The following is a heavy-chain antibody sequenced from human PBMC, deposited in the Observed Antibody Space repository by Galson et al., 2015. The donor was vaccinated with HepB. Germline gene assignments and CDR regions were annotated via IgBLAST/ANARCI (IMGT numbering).Heavy chain of an antibody. D-gene: IGHD6-6*01. V-gene: IGHV4-4*07. J-gene: IGHJ6*03. CDR3: ARDGSRAQLTVKNNYYYYYMDV. Sequence: LEWIGRIHISGNTNYNPSLKRRVTMSLDTSKNQLSLNLTSVTAADTAVYYCARDGSRAQLTVKNNYYYYYMDVWGKGTTVTVSS. CDR2: IHISGNT.